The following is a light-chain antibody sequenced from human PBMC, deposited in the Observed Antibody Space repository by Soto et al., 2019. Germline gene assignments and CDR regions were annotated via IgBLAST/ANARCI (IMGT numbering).Light chain of an antibody. CDR2: AAS. CDR3: QQSYSTPPT. J-gene: IGKJ5*01. Sequence: DIQMTQSPSSLSASVGDRVTITCRASQSISSYLNWYQQKPGKAPKLLIYAASSLQSGVPSRFSVSGSGTDFTPTISSLQPEDFATYYCQQSYSTPPTFGQGTRLEIK. V-gene: IGKV1-39*01. CDR1: QSISSY.